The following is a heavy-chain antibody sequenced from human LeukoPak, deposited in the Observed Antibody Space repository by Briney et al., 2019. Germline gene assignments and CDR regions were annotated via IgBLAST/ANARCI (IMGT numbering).Heavy chain of an antibody. V-gene: IGHV3-30-3*01. Sequence: GGSLRLSCAASGFTFSSYAMHWVRQAPGKGLEWVAVISYDGSNKYYADSVKGRFTISRDNAKNSLYLQMNSLRAEDTAVYYCARDLQDDNWFDPWGQGTLVTVSP. J-gene: IGHJ5*02. CDR2: ISYDGSNK. CDR3: ARDLQDDNWFDP. CDR1: GFTFSSYA. D-gene: IGHD4-11*01.